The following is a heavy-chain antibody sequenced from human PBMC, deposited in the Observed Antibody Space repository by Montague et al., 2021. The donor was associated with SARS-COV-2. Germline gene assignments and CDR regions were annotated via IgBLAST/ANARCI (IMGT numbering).Heavy chain of an antibody. J-gene: IGHJ4*02. V-gene: IGHV4-4*02. CDR3: ARAQKTISGMLIPPYYFDF. CDR1: GHSIWSSDW. D-gene: IGHD3-3*01. Sequence: SETLSLTCSVSGHSIWSSDWWTWVRHPPGKELEWIGEIYHSGSTTYNQSLKSRVPISVDKSKNQFSLTLISLTAADTAVYYCARAQKTISGMLIPPYYFDFWGQGTLVTVSS. CDR2: IYHSGST.